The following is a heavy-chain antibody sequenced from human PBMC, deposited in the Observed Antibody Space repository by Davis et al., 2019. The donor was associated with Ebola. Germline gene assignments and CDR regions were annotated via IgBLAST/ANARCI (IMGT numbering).Heavy chain of an antibody. CDR2: IKQDGSEK. J-gene: IGHJ6*04. V-gene: IGHV3-7*03. CDR1: GGSISSSSYY. CDR3: AKGLKSYYYDSSGSSFYYYFGMDV. D-gene: IGHD3-22*01. Sequence: PSETLSLTCTVSGGSISSSSYYWGWIRQPPGKGLEWVANIKQDGSEKYYVDSVKGRFTISRDNSKNTLYLQMNSLRAEDTAVYYCAKGLKSYYYDSSGSSFYYYFGMDVWGKGTTVTVSS.